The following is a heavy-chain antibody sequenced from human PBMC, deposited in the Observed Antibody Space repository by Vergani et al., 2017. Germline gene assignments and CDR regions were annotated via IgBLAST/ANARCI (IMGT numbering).Heavy chain of an antibody. CDR1: GYSFTSYW. CDR2: IYPGDSDT. Sequence: EVQLVQSGAEVKKPGESLKISCKGSGYSFTSYWIGWVRQMPGKGLEWMGIIYPGDSDTRYSPSFQGQVTISAAKSISTAYLQWSSLKASDTAMYYCARQATVTTLVNYFDYWGQGILVTVSS. D-gene: IGHD4-11*01. V-gene: IGHV5-51*01. CDR3: ARQATVTTLVNYFDY. J-gene: IGHJ4*02.